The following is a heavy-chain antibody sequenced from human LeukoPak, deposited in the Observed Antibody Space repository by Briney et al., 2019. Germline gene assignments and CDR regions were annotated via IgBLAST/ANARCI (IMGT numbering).Heavy chain of an antibody. Sequence: ASVKVSCKVSGYTLTELSMHWVRQAPGKGLEWMGGFDPEDGVTIYAQKFQGRVTMTEDTSTDTAYMELSSLRSEDTAVYYCATVPPYDSSGYSAFDIWGQGTMVTVSS. CDR3: ATVPPYDSSGYSAFDI. CDR1: GYTLTELS. J-gene: IGHJ3*02. D-gene: IGHD3-22*01. V-gene: IGHV1-24*01. CDR2: FDPEDGVT.